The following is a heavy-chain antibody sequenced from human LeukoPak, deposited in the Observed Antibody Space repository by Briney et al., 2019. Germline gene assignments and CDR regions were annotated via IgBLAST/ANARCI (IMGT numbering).Heavy chain of an antibody. V-gene: IGHV3-23*01. CDR3: AKEPLTYYDFWSGLDPDY. Sequence: GGSLRLSCAASGFTFSSYAMSWVRQAPGKGLEWVSAISGSGGSTYYADSVKGRFTISRDNSKNTLYLQMNSLRAEDTAVYYCAKEPLTYYDFWSGLDPDYWGQGTLVTVSS. J-gene: IGHJ4*02. CDR2: ISGSGGST. CDR1: GFTFSSYA. D-gene: IGHD3-3*01.